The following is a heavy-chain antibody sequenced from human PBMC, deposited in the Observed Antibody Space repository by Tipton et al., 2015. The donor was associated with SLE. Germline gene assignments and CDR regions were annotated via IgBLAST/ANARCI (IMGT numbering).Heavy chain of an antibody. Sequence: TLSLTCAVYGGSFSGYYWSWIRQPPGKGLEWIGEINHSGTTNYNPSLKSRVSISVDTSKNQFSLKVSSVTAADTAVYYCARGLWFLKIGYYYYYMDVWDKGTTVTVSS. D-gene: IGHD3-10*01. CDR3: ARGLWFLKIGYYYYYMDV. V-gene: IGHV4-34*01. CDR2: INHSGTT. J-gene: IGHJ6*03. CDR1: GGSFSGYY.